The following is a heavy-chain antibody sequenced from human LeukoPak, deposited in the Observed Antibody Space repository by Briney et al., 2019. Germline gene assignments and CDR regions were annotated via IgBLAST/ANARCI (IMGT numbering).Heavy chain of an antibody. CDR2: INTNTGGS. CDR3: ARVWSLWSGYYGAFDI. CDR1: GYTFTSYA. Sequence: GASVTVSCKASGYTFTSYAINWVRQAPAQGLERVGLINTNTGGSTYSQGFTGRFVFSLETSVSTAYLQISSLKAEDTAVYYCARVWSLWSGYYGAFDIWGQGTMVTVSS. J-gene: IGHJ3*02. V-gene: IGHV7-4-1*02. D-gene: IGHD3-3*01.